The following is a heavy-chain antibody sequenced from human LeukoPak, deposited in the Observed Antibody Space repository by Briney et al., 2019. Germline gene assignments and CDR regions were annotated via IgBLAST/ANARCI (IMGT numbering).Heavy chain of an antibody. J-gene: IGHJ3*02. V-gene: IGHV4-34*01. Sequence: PSETLSLTCAVYGGSFSGYYWSWIRQPPGKGLEWIGEINHSGSTNYNPSLKSRVTISVDTSKNQFSLKLSSVTAADTVVYYCARVRNLYYYDSSSSRGAFDIWGQGTMVTVSS. CDR2: INHSGST. CDR1: GGSFSGYY. D-gene: IGHD3-22*01. CDR3: ARVRNLYYYDSSSSRGAFDI.